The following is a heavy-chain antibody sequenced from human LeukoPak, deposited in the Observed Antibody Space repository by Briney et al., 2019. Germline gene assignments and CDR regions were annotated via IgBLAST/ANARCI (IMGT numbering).Heavy chain of an antibody. J-gene: IGHJ5*02. Sequence: SPGGSLRLSCAASGFTFSNAWMSWVRQAPGKGLEWVGRIKSKTDGGTTDYAAPVKGRFTISRDDSKNTLYLQMNSLKTEDTAVYYCAFYYYGTRRFDPWGQGTLVTVSS. CDR2: IKSKTDGGTT. V-gene: IGHV3-15*01. D-gene: IGHD3-10*01. CDR3: AFYYYGTRRFDP. CDR1: GFTFSNAW.